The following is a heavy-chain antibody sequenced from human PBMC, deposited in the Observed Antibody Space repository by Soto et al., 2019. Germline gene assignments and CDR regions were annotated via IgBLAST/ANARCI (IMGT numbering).Heavy chain of an antibody. J-gene: IGHJ6*03. V-gene: IGHV4-4*09. CDR3: ATTSQSAGINSSIHYYFYSMDV. D-gene: IGHD6-13*01. CDR2: IYPSGST. CDR1: SGAFRAYG. Sequence: PSEPRCFPGTVLSGAFRAYGSAWIPKPPGKGREGSGYIYPSGSTNYDPSLQSRVTMSVDTSKTQFSLRLTSVTATDTAVYSCATTSQSAGINSSIHYYFYSMDVWGKGTTVTVSS.